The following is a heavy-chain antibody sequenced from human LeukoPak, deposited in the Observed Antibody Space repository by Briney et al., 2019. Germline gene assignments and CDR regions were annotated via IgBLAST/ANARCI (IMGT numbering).Heavy chain of an antibody. CDR2: INAGNGNT. V-gene: IGHV1-3*01. CDR1: GYTFTSYA. CDR3: ARPGIAAAPGWFDP. D-gene: IGHD6-13*01. J-gene: IGHJ5*02. Sequence: ASVKVSCKASGYTFTSYAMHWVRQAPGQRLEWMGWINAGNGNTKYSQKFQGRVTITRDTSASTAYMELSSLRSEDTAVYYCARPGIAAAPGWFDPWGQGTLVTVSS.